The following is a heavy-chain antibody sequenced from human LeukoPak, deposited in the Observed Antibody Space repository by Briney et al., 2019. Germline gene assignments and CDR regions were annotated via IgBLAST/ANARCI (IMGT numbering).Heavy chain of an antibody. V-gene: IGHV3-7*01. CDR1: GFTFGDYA. Sequence: PGGSLRLSCTASGFTFGDYAMSWVRQAPGKGLEWVANIKQDGSEKYYVDSVKGRFTISRDNAKNSLYLQMNSLRAEDTAVYYCARGLKNGGIQLWFGRRRYYYMDVWGKGTTVTVSS. D-gene: IGHD5-18*01. CDR3: ARGLKNGGIQLWFGRRRYYYMDV. J-gene: IGHJ6*03. CDR2: IKQDGSEK.